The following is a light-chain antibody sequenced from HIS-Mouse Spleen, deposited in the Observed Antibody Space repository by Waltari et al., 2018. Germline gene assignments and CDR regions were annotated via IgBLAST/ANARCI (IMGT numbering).Light chain of an antibody. CDR1: SSDVGGYNY. J-gene: IGLJ1*01. Sequence: QSALTQPASVSGSPGQSITISCTGTSSDVGGYNYVSWYQQHPGKAPKRMIYEVSNRPSGVSNRFSGYKSGNTASLTISGLQAEDEADYYCSSYTSSSTLVFGTGTKVTVL. CDR3: SSYTSSSTLV. V-gene: IGLV2-14*01. CDR2: EVS.